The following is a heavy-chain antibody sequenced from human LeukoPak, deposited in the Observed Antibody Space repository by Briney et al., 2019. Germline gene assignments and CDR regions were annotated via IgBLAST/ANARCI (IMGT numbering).Heavy chain of an antibody. CDR3: VRSAGSGWLYIDNYSDP. D-gene: IGHD6-19*01. CDR1: GYSWSNYG. CDR2: ISTSNGRT. J-gene: IGHJ5*02. Sequence: ASVKVSCKASGYSWSNYGISWVRQAPGQGLEWMGWISTSNGRTSYAERVQDRVTMTADTSTGTVEMEMRSLTSDDTAVYYCVRSAGSGWLYIDNYSDPWGQGALVTVAS. V-gene: IGHV1-18*01.